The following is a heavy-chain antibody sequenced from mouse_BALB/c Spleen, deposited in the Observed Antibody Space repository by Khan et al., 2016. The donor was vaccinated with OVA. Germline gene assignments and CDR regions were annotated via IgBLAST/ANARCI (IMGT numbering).Heavy chain of an antibody. Sequence: EVQLQESGPGLVKPSQSLSLTCTVTGYSITSDYAWNWIRQFPGNKLEWMGYISYSGSTAYHPYLKSRISITRDTSKNQFFLQLNSVTTEDTATXYCTRGTVYWGQGTTLTVSS. CDR1: GYSITSDYA. D-gene: IGHD1-1*01. J-gene: IGHJ2*01. V-gene: IGHV3-2*02. CDR3: TRGTVY. CDR2: ISYSGST.